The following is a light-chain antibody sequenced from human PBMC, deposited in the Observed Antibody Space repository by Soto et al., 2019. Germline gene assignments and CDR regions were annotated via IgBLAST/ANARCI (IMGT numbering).Light chain of an antibody. CDR1: QSISSNF. CDR3: QQYSIWRT. Sequence: EIVLTQSPGTLSLSPGEGATLSCRASQSISSNFLAWYQQKRGQAPRLLIHGASNRATGIPDRFSGSGSGTDFTLTITRLEPEDVAVYYCQQYSIWRTFGQGTKGDIK. CDR2: GAS. J-gene: IGKJ1*01. V-gene: IGKV3-20*01.